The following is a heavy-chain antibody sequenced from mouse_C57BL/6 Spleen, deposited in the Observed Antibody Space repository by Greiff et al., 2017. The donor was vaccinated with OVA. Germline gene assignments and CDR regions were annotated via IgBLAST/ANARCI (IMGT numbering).Heavy chain of an antibody. J-gene: IGHJ2*01. Sequence: EVQLQQSGAELVKPGASVKLSCTASGFNIKDYYMHWVKQRTEQGLEWIGRIDPEDGEPKYAPQFQGKATITADTSSNTAYLQLSSLTSEDTAVYYCAEGDYYGPFDYWGQGTTLTVSS. CDR1: GFNIKDYY. CDR3: AEGDYYGPFDY. V-gene: IGHV14-2*01. CDR2: IDPEDGEP. D-gene: IGHD1-1*01.